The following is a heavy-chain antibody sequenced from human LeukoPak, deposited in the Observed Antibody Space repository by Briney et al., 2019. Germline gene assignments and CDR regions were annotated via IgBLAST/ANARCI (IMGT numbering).Heavy chain of an antibody. V-gene: IGHV3-21*01. CDR3: ARGGVYSYAYFDY. J-gene: IGHJ4*02. CDR2: ISSSSSYI. Sequence: GGSLRLSCAASGFTFSSYTMNWVRQAPGKGLEWVSSISSSSSYIYYADSVKGRFTISRDNAKNSLYLQMNSLRAEDTAVYYCARGGVYSYAYFDYWGQGTLVTVSS. CDR1: GFTFSSYT. D-gene: IGHD5-18*01.